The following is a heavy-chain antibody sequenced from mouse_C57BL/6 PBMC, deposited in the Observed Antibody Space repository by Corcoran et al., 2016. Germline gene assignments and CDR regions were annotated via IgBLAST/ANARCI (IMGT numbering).Heavy chain of an antibody. CDR3: ERRTYYYDGAMDY. J-gene: IGHJ4*01. V-gene: IGHV1-80*01. D-gene: IGHD1-1*01. CDR1: GYAFSSYW. CDR2: IYPGDGDT. Sequence: QVQLQQSGAELMKPGASVKISCKASGYAFSSYWMNWVKQRPGKGLEWIGQIYPGDGDTNYNGKFKGKATLTADKSSSTAYMQLSSLTSEDSAVYFCERRTYYYDGAMDYWGQGTSVTVSS.